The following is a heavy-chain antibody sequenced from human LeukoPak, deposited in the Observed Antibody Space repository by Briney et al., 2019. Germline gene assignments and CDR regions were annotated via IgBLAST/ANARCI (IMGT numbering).Heavy chain of an antibody. V-gene: IGHV4-34*01. Sequence: SETLSLTCVVYDDSFSAYYWSWIRQPPGKGLEWIGEINHSGSTNYNPSLKSRVTISIDTSKHRFSLKLSSVTAADTAVYYCARHYFAGTIPDYFDYWGQGTLVTVSS. CDR1: DDSFSAYY. D-gene: IGHD1-7*01. CDR3: ARHYFAGTIPDYFDY. J-gene: IGHJ4*02. CDR2: INHSGST.